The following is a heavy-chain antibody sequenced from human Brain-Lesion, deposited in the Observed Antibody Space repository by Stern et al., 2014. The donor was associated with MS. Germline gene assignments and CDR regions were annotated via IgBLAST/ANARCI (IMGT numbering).Heavy chain of an antibody. CDR2: IYYSGNT. Sequence: VQLEESGPGLVKPSETLSLTCTVAGGSVSSTSYAWAWIRQPPGKGLEWIGTIYYSGNTYYSPSLKSRLTISLDTSQNQFSLPRSSVTAADTAVYYCAGEEDIRYCSGGSCTGNWFDPWGQGTLVTVSS. CDR1: GGSVSSTSYA. CDR3: AGEEDIRYCSGGSCTGNWFDP. V-gene: IGHV4-39*01. J-gene: IGHJ5*02. D-gene: IGHD2-15*01.